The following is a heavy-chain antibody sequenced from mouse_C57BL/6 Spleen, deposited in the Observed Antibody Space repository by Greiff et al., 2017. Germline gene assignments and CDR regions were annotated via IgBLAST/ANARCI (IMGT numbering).Heavy chain of an antibody. D-gene: IGHD1-1*01. CDR1: GYTFTSYW. CDR3: ARDGYGSSYPSWFAY. J-gene: IGHJ3*01. CDR2: IYPGSGST. V-gene: IGHV1-55*01. Sequence: VQLQQPGAELVKPGASVKMSCKASGYTFTSYWITWVKQRPGQGLEWIGDIYPGSGSTNYNEKFKSKATLTVDTSSSTAYMQLSSLTSEDSAVYYCARDGYGSSYPSWFAYWGQGTLVTVSA.